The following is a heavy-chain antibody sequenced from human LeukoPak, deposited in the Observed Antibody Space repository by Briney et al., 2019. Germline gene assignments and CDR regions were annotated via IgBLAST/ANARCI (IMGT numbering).Heavy chain of an antibody. Sequence: ASVKVSCKASGYTFTRYGISWVRQAPGQGLQWLGWISASNGNTNYAQKFRDRATMSTDTSTGTAYLDVRSLTSDDTAVYYCARDHSNWNYAPDFWGQGTLVIVSS. CDR1: GYTFTRYG. J-gene: IGHJ4*02. D-gene: IGHD1-7*01. CDR2: ISASNGNT. V-gene: IGHV1-18*01. CDR3: ARDHSNWNYAPDF.